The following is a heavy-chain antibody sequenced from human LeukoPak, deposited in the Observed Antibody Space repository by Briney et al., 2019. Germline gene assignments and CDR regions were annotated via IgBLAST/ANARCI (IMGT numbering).Heavy chain of an antibody. J-gene: IGHJ6*03. V-gene: IGHV1-18*01. CDR3: ARRANYCTSTNCPTFYMDV. Sequence: ASVKVSCKASGYTFTSYGISWVRQAPGQGLEWMGWISAHNVNTNSAQKLQGRVTMTADTTTSTAYMELRSLRSDDTAVYYCARRANYCTSTNCPTFYMDVWGKGTTVTVSS. D-gene: IGHD2/OR15-2a*01. CDR2: ISAHNVNT. CDR1: GYTFTSYG.